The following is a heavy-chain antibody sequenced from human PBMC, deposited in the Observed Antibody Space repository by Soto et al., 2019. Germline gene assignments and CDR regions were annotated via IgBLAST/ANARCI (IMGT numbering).Heavy chain of an antibody. V-gene: IGHV3-53*02. D-gene: IGHD1-20*01. CDR3: ARATWPDNWNDY. Sequence: EVQLVETGGGLIQPGGSLRLSCAASGFTVSSNYMTWVRQAPGKGLEWVSVINSGGSTYYADSVKGRFTVSRDNSKNTLFLPMNSLRVEDTAAYYCARATWPDNWNDYWGQGTLVTVSS. CDR2: INSGGST. CDR1: GFTVSSNY. J-gene: IGHJ4*02.